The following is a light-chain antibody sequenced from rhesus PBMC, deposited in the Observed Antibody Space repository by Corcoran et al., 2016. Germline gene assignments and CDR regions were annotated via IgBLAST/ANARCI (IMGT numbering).Light chain of an antibody. Sequence: DVVMTQSPLSLPITPGQPASISCRSSQSIVHSDGKNYLNWLQPMQGQPPRGLIYKVSNGDSGVPERFSGSGAGTDFTLKICRCEAEDVRVYYYMQGTPLPFTFGPGTKLDIK. CDR2: KVS. CDR3: MQGTPLPFT. V-gene: IGKV2S8*01. J-gene: IGKJ3*01. CDR1: QSIVHSDGKNY.